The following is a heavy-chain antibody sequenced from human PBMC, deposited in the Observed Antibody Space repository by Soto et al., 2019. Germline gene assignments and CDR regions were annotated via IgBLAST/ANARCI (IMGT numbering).Heavy chain of an antibody. J-gene: IGHJ4*02. CDR3: AKDKVPDGAWDIDY. Sequence: GGSLRLSCVVYGFTFSQYTMNWVRQAPGKGLEWISGIIGGNGDTYYADSVKGRFTISRDNSKNTLFLQMDSLTVGDTAIYYCAKDKVPDGAWDIDYWGQGAPVTVSS. CDR1: GFTFSQYT. CDR2: IIGGNGDT. D-gene: IGHD4-17*01. V-gene: IGHV3-23*01.